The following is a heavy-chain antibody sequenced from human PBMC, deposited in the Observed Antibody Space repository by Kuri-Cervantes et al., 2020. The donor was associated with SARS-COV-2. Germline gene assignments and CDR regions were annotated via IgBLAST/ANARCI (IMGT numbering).Heavy chain of an antibody. J-gene: IGHJ4*02. CDR3: AREDHDFWSGYVDY. V-gene: IGHV3-38-3*01. CDR2: ISGGST. D-gene: IGHD3-3*01. Sequence: GESLKISCAASGFTVSSNEMSWVRQAPGKGLEWVSSISGGSTYYADSRKGRLTISRDNSKNTLHLQMNSLRAEDTAVYYCAREDHDFWSGYVDYWGQGTLVTVSS. CDR1: GFTVSSNE.